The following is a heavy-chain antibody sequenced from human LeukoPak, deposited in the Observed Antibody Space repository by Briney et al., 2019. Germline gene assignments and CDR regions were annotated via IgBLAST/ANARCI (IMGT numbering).Heavy chain of an antibody. Sequence: PGGSLRLSCAASGFTFSSYAMSWVRQAPGKGLEWVSGISSSAGSTYYADSVKGRFTISRDNSKNTLYLQMNSLRAEDTAVYYCARVPREQYGSSRWHYFDFRGQGTLVTVSS. D-gene: IGHD6-13*01. CDR2: ISSSAGST. J-gene: IGHJ4*02. CDR1: GFTFSSYA. V-gene: IGHV3-23*01. CDR3: ARVPREQYGSSRWHYFDF.